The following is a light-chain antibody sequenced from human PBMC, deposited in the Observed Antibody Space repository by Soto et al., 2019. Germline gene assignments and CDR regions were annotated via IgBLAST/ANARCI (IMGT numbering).Light chain of an antibody. CDR3: QSYDSSLSGVV. Sequence: QSVLTQPPSVSGAPGQRVTISCTGSSSNIGAGYDVHWYQQHPGAAPKLLIHGNRNRPSGVPDRISGSKSGTSASLAITGFQAEDEADYYCQSYDSSLSGVVFGGGTKLTVL. J-gene: IGLJ3*02. V-gene: IGLV1-40*01. CDR1: SSNIGAGYD. CDR2: GNR.